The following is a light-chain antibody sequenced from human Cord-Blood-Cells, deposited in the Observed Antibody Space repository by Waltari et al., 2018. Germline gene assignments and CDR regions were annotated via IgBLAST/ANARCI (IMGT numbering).Light chain of an antibody. CDR2: CNS. J-gene: IGLJ2*01. V-gene: IGLV1-40*01. Sequence: QPVLTQPPSVSGAPGQRVTTSRTGSSPNTGAGDDGHWYQQLPGTAPKLLIYCNSNRPSGVPDRFSGSKSGTSASLAITGLQAEDEADYYCQSYDSSLSGSVFGGGTKLTVL. CDR3: QSYDSSLSGSV. CDR1: SPNTGAGDD.